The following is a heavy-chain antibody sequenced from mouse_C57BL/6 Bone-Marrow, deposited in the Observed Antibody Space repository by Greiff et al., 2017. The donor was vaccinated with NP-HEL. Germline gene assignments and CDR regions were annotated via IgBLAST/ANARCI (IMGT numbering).Heavy chain of an antibody. J-gene: IGHJ2*01. CDR3: AKLWLRRGPFDY. D-gene: IGHD2-2*01. Sequence: EVNVVESGGGLVQPGESLKLSCESNEYEFPSHDMSWVRKTPEKRLELVAAINSDGGSTYYPDTKERRFIISRDNTKKTLYLQMSSLRSEDTALYYCAKLWLRRGPFDYWGQGTTLTVSS. CDR2: INSDGGST. CDR1: EYEFPSHD. V-gene: IGHV5-2*01.